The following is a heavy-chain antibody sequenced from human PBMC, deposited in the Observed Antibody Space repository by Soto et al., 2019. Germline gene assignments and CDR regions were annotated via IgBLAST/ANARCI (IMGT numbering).Heavy chain of an antibody. CDR2: ISSSSSYI. V-gene: IGHV3-21*01. CDR3: ARDAGGSGWFDP. J-gene: IGHJ5*02. Sequence: GWSLRLSCASSVFTFISYSMNWVRQAPGKGLEWVSSISSSSSYIYYADSVKGRFTISRDNAKNSLYLQMNSLRAEDTAVYYCARDAGGSGWFDPWGQGTLVTVSS. CDR1: VFTFISYS. D-gene: IGHD1-26*01.